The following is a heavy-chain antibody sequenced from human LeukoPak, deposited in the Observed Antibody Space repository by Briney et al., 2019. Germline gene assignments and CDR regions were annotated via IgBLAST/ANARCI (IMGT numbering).Heavy chain of an antibody. D-gene: IGHD3-22*01. CDR2: ISSSSSYI. CDR3: ARRHYHSSGYYYHTFYYFDY. J-gene: IGHJ4*02. CDR1: GFTFSSYS. Sequence: GGSLRLSCAASGFTFSSYSMNWVRQAPGKGREWGSYISSSSSYIYYAHSVRGRFTISRDTAKNSLYLQINSLRDEDTAVYYCARRHYHSSGYYYHTFYYFDYWGQGTLVTVSS. V-gene: IGHV3-21*01.